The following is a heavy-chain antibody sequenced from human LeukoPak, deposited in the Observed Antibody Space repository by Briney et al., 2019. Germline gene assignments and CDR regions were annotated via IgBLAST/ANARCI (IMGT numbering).Heavy chain of an antibody. CDR3: ARDRELGY. V-gene: IGHV4-61*01. D-gene: IGHD3-10*01. CDR2: IYNSGST. J-gene: IGHJ4*02. CDR1: GGSISSGSYY. Sequence: SQTLSLTCTVSGGSISSGSYYWSWIRQPPGKGLEWIGYIYNSGSTNYNPSLKSRVTISVDTSKNQFSLKLNSVTAADTAVYYCARDRELGYWGQGTLVAVSS.